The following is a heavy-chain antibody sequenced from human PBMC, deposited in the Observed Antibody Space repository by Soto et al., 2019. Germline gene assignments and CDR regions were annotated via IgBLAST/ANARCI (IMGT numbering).Heavy chain of an antibody. V-gene: IGHV3-30-3*01. CDR1: GFTFSSYA. Sequence: GGSLRLSCAASGFTFSSYAMHWVRQAPGKGLEWVAVISYDGSNKYYADSVKGRFTISRDNSKNTLYLQMNSLRAEDTAVYYCARAYGFDYWGQGTLVTVSS. D-gene: IGHD3-10*01. CDR3: ARAYGFDY. J-gene: IGHJ4*02. CDR2: ISYDGSNK.